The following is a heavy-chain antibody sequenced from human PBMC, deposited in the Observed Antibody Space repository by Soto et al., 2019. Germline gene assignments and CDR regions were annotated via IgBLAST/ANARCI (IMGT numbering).Heavy chain of an antibody. J-gene: IGHJ6*02. CDR1: GFSLSTSGVG. V-gene: IGHV2-5*01. Sequence: QITLKESGPTLVKPTQPLTLTCTFSGFSLSTSGVGVGWIRQPPGKALEWLALIYWNDDKRYSPSLKSRLTITKDTSKNQVVLTMTNMDPVDTATYYCAHRPSGSYVTYYYYGMDVWGQGTTVTVSS. CDR3: AHRPSGSYVTYYYYGMDV. CDR2: IYWNDDK. D-gene: IGHD1-26*01.